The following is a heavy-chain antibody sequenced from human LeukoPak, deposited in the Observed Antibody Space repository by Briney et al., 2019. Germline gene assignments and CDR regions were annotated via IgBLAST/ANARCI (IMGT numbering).Heavy chain of an antibody. V-gene: IGHV3-30*02. J-gene: IGHJ3*02. Sequence: PGGSLRLSCAASGFTFSSYGMHWVRQAPGKGLEWVAFIRYDGSNKYYADSVKGRFTISRDNSKNTLYLQMNSLRAEDTAVYYCAKGTGYSYGYGAFDIWGQGTMVTVSS. CDR2: IRYDGSNK. CDR1: GFTFSSYG. CDR3: AKGTGYSYGYGAFDI. D-gene: IGHD5-18*01.